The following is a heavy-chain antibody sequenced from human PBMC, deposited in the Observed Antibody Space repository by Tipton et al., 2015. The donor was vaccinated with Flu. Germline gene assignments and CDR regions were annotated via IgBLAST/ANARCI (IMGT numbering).Heavy chain of an antibody. V-gene: IGHV4-39*07. CDR3: ARSGGSNTTSFLF. D-gene: IGHD2-2*01. J-gene: IGHJ4*02. CDR1: GGSMSISDYY. Sequence: TLSLTCTVSGGSMSISDYYWGWIRQPPGKGLEWIGIAFYSGGTQYNPSLESRVTISVETSKNQFSLKLRSVTAADTAIYYCARSGGSNTTSFLFWGQGTLVTVSS. CDR2: AFYSGGT.